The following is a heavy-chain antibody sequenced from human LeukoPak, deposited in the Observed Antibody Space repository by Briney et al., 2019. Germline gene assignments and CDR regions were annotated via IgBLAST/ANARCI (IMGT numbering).Heavy chain of an antibody. J-gene: IGHJ4*02. D-gene: IGHD2-2*01. CDR2: INSDGSIT. CDR1: GXTFSSYC. Sequence: QPGGSLRLSYAASGXTFSSYCMHWVRQAPGKGLVRVSRINSDGSITTYADSVRGRFTISRDNAKSTLYLQMNSLRAEDTAVYYCASSTQISKYADYWGQGALVTVSS. CDR3: ASSTQISKYADY. V-gene: IGHV3-74*01.